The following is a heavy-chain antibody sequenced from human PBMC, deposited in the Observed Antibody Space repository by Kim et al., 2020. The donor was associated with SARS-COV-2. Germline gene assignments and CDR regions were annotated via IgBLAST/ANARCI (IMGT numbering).Heavy chain of an antibody. D-gene: IGHD1-1*01. V-gene: IGHV3-30*07. J-gene: IGHJ4*02. CDR3: ARRGGTTYFVFDY. Sequence: YADSVEGRSTISRDNSKSTVYLQIDSLRVEDTAVYYCARRGGTTYFVFDYWGQGTLVTVSS.